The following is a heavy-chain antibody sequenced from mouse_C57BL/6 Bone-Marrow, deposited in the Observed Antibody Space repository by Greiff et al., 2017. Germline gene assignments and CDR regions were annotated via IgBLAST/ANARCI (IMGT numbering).Heavy chain of an antibody. J-gene: IGHJ3*01. D-gene: IGHD2-3*01. V-gene: IGHV1-53*01. CDR2: INPSNGGT. Sequence: QVQLQQPGTELVKPGASVKLSCKASGYTFTSYWMHWVKQRPGQGLEWIGNINPSNGGTNYNEKFKSKATLTVDKSSITACMRLSCQTSEDSAVYYCARSGWLLLFAYWGQGTLVTVSA. CDR1: GYTFTSYW. CDR3: ARSGWLLLFAY.